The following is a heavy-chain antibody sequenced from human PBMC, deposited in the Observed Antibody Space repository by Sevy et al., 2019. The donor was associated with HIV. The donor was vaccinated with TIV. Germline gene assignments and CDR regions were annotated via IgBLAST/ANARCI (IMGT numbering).Heavy chain of an antibody. CDR2: INSDGSST. D-gene: IGHD6-13*01. J-gene: IGHJ5*02. V-gene: IGHV3-74*01. CDR1: GFTFSSYW. Sequence: GGSLRLSCAASGFTFSSYWMHWVRQAPGKGLVWVSRINSDGSSTSYADSVKGRFTISRDNAKNTLYLQMNSPRAEDTAVYYCARALAAAANWFDPWGQGTLVTVSS. CDR3: ARALAAAANWFDP.